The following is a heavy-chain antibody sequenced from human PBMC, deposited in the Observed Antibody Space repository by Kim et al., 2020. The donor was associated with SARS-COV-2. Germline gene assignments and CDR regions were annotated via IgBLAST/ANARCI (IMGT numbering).Heavy chain of an antibody. CDR2: ISHTGIT. J-gene: IGHJ3*01. D-gene: IGHD1-1*01. CDR1: GGSFSDYH. Sequence: SETLSLTCAVHGGSFSDYHWNWIRQSPGRRLEWLGEISHTGITKHNTALKSRVTVSVDASKSQFALKLRNVSDADTAVYYCARRHATLDLDYWGQGTKVT. CDR3: ARRHATLDLDY. V-gene: IGHV4-34*01.